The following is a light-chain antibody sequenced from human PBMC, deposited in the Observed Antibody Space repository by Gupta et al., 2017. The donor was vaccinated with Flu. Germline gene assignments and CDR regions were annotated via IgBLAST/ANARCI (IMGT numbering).Light chain of an antibody. V-gene: IGKV1-39*01. CDR2: AAS. Sequence: IQMTQYPSSLSASVGNRVTITCRASQRISSYLNWYQQKPGKAPKLLIYAASRLQSGVPSRFSGSGSGTDFTLTISRLQPEDFATYYCQHRDSTPCTFGQGTKVEIK. J-gene: IGKJ1*01. CDR3: QHRDSTPCT. CDR1: QRISSY.